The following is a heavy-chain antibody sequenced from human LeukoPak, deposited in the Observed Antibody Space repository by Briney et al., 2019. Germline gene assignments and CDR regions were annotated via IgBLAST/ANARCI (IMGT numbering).Heavy chain of an antibody. V-gene: IGHV1-18*01. CDR2: ISAYNGNT. CDR3: ARRSGYCSSTSCSPGDY. D-gene: IGHD2-2*01. CDR1: GYTFATYG. Sequence: ASVKVSCKASGYTFATYGISWVRQAPGQGLEWMGWISAYNGNTNYAQKLQGRVTMTTDTSTSTAYMELRSLRSDDTAMHYCARRSGYCSSTSCSPGDYWGQGTLVTVSS. J-gene: IGHJ4*02.